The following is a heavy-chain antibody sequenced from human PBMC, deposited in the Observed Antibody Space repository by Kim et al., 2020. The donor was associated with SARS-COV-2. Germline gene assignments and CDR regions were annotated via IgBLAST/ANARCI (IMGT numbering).Heavy chain of an antibody. J-gene: IGHJ5*02. V-gene: IGHV4-31*03. CDR1: GGSISSGGYY. Sequence: SETLSLTCTVSGGSISSGGYYWSWIRQHPGKGLEWIGYIYYSGSTYYNPSLKSRVTISVDTSKNQFSLKLSSVTAADTAVYYCARGSRVWFGEPITSWGQGTLVTVSS. CDR2: IYYSGST. CDR3: ARGSRVWFGEPITS. D-gene: IGHD3-10*01.